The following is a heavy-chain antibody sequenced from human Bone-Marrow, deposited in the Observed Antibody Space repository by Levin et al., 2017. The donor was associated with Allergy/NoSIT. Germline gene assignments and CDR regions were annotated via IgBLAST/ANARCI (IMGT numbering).Heavy chain of an antibody. CDR3: ASPSGLAFDI. Sequence: KVSCKGSGYSFTSYWISWVRQMPGKGLEWMGRIDPSDSYTNYSPSFQGHVTISADKSISTAYLQWSSLKASDTAMYYCASPSGLAFDIWGQGTMVTVSS. V-gene: IGHV5-10-1*01. CDR1: GYSFTSYW. CDR2: IDPSDSYT. J-gene: IGHJ3*02.